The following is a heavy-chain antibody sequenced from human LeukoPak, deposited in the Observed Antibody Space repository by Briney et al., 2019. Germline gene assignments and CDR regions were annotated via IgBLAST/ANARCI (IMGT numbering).Heavy chain of an antibody. CDR3: ARSGYSNFDY. Sequence: SETLSLTCTVSGGSISDYYWTWIRQPAGKGLEWIGRIYASGSTNYNPSLKSRVTISVDTSKNQFSLKLSSVTAADTAVYYCARSGYSNFDYWGQGTLVTVSS. CDR2: IYASGST. CDR1: GGSISDYY. V-gene: IGHV4-4*07. J-gene: IGHJ4*02. D-gene: IGHD3-3*01.